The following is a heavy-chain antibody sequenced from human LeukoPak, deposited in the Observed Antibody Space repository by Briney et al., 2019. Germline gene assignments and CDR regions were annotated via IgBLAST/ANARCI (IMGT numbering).Heavy chain of an antibody. Sequence: PSETLSLTCGVSGYSISSGYQWAWIRQSPGKGLEWIGSIYHSGSAHYNPSLKSRVTISVDTSKNQFSLKLSSVTAADTAVYYCARDSELELIGWFDPWGQGTLVTVSS. CDR3: ARDSELELIGWFDP. CDR1: GYSISSGYQ. V-gene: IGHV4-38-2*02. J-gene: IGHJ5*02. CDR2: IYHSGSA. D-gene: IGHD1-7*01.